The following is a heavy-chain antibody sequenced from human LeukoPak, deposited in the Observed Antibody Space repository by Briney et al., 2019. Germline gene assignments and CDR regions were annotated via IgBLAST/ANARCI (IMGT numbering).Heavy chain of an antibody. Sequence: GGSLRLFCAASGFTFTDYYMSWIRQAPGKGLEWLSYISSSGSTIYYADSVKGRFTISRDNAKNSLYLQMNSLRAEDTAVYYCARHSVVEAAGTVSPYYYYYMDVWGKGTTVTISS. CDR1: GFTFTDYY. CDR2: ISSSGSTI. CDR3: ARHSVVEAAGTVSPYYYYYMDV. D-gene: IGHD6-13*01. V-gene: IGHV3-11*04. J-gene: IGHJ6*03.